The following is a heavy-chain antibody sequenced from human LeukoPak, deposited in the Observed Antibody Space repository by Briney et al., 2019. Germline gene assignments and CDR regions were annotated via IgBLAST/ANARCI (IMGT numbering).Heavy chain of an antibody. CDR1: GGTFGSYV. D-gene: IGHD2-2*01. CDR3: ARDRSGSSSVFDY. Sequence: SVKVSCKASGGTFGSYVISWVRQAPGQGLEWMGGIIPIFGTANYAQKFQGRITITADESTSTAYMELSSLRSEDTAVYYCARDRSGSSSVFDYWGQGTLVTVSS. V-gene: IGHV1-69*13. CDR2: IIPIFGTA. J-gene: IGHJ4*02.